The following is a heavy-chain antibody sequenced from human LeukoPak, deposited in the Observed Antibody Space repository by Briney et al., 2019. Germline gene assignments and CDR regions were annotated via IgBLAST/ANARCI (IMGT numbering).Heavy chain of an antibody. Sequence: PGGSLRLSCAASEFTFSSYGMHWVRQAPGKGLEWVAVISYDGSNKYYADSVKGRFTISRDNSKNTLYLQMNSLRAEDTAVYYCAKEPELGNWGQGTLVTVSS. D-gene: IGHD3-16*01. CDR1: EFTFSSYG. V-gene: IGHV3-30*18. CDR3: AKEPELGN. CDR2: ISYDGSNK. J-gene: IGHJ4*02.